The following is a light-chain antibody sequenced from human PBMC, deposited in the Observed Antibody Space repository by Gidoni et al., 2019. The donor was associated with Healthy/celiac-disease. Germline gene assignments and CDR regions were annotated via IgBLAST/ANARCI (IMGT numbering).Light chain of an antibody. CDR3: SSYTSSSWV. CDR1: SMDVGGYNY. J-gene: IGLJ3*02. V-gene: IGLV2-14*01. Sequence: QSALTQPASVSASPAQSITISCTGTSMDVGGYNYVSWYQQHPGKAPKLMIDEVSNRPSGVSNRFSGSKSGNTASLTISGLQAEDEADYYCSSYTSSSWVFGGGTKLTVL. CDR2: EVS.